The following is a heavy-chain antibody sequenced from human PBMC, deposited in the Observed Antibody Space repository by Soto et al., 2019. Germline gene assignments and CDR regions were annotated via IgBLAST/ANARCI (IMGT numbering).Heavy chain of an antibody. D-gene: IGHD4-17*01. CDR2: ISYDGSNK. Sequence: GGSLRLSCAASGFTFSSYGMHWVRQAPGKGLEWVAVISYDGSNKYYADSVKGRFTISRDNSKNTLYLQMNSLRAEDTAVYYCATVGGVTTYFFDYWGQGTLVTVSS. V-gene: IGHV3-30*03. CDR3: ATVGGVTTYFFDY. CDR1: GFTFSSYG. J-gene: IGHJ4*02.